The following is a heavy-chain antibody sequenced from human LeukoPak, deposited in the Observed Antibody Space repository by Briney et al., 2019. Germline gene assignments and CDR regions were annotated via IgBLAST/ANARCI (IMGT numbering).Heavy chain of an antibody. CDR2: IKEDGGQI. Sequence: GGSLRLSCAASGFTFSSYWMSWVRQTPGKGLEWVANIKEDGGQIYYVDAVKGRFTISRDNAKNSLYLQMNSLRAEDTAVYYCARVFVVYAGRLLGAFDYWGQGTLVTVSS. J-gene: IGHJ4*02. CDR3: ARVFVVYAGRLLGAFDY. CDR1: GFTFSSYW. V-gene: IGHV3-7*01. D-gene: IGHD2-8*02.